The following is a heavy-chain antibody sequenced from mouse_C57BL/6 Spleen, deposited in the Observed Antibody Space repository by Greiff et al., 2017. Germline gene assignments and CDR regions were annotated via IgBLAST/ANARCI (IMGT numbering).Heavy chain of an antibody. J-gene: IGHJ2*01. CDR3: ASKGGSSAFDY. V-gene: IGHV1-82*01. D-gene: IGHD1-1*01. Sequence: VMLVESGPELVKPGASVKISCKASGYAFSSSWMNWVKQRPGKGLEWIGRIYPGDGDTNYNGKFKGKATLTADKSSSTAYMQLSSLTSEDSAVYFCASKGGSSAFDYWGQGTTLTVSS. CDR1: GYAFSSSW. CDR2: IYPGDGDT.